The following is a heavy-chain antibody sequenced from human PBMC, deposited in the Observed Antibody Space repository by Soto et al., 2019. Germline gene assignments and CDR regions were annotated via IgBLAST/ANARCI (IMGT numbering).Heavy chain of an antibody. CDR2: ISGSGGST. CDR3: ANTPGSSSRSFDY. D-gene: IGHD6-6*01. V-gene: IGHV3-23*01. Sequence: GGSLRLSCAASGFTFSSYAMSWVRQAPGKGLEWVSAISGSGGSTDYVDSVKGRFTISRDNSKNMLYLQMNSLRAEDTAVHYCANTPGSSSRSFDYWGQGTLVTVSS. CDR1: GFTFSSYA. J-gene: IGHJ4*02.